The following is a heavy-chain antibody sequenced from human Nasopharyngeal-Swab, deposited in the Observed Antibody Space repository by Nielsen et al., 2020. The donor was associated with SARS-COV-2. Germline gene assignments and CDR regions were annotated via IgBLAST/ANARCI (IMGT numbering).Heavy chain of an antibody. CDR3: AKPHLRYYDWLLFDY. CDR2: ISGSGDNT. D-gene: IGHD3-9*01. J-gene: IGHJ4*02. CDR1: AFTFSHYA. Sequence: GESLKISCAGSAFTFSHYAMSWVRQAPGKGLEWVSAISGSGDNTYYADSVKGRFTISRDNPKNTLYLQMNNLRAEDTAVYYCAKPHLRYYDWLLFDYWGQGTLVTVSS. V-gene: IGHV3-23*01.